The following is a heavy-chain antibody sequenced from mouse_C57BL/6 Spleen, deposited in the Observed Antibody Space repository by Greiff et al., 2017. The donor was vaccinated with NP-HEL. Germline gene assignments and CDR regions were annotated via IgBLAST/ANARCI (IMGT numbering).Heavy chain of an antibody. D-gene: IGHD1-1*01. CDR3: ARSDYGSRGHFAY. J-gene: IGHJ3*01. CDR1: GYTFTSYW. V-gene: IGHV1-52*01. Sequence: QVQLQQPGAELVRPGSSVKLSCRASGYTFTSYWMHWVKQRPIQGLEWIGNIDPSDSETHYNQKFKDKATLTVDQSSSTAYMQLSSLTSEDSAVYYCARSDYGSRGHFAYWGQGTLVTVSA. CDR2: IDPSDSET.